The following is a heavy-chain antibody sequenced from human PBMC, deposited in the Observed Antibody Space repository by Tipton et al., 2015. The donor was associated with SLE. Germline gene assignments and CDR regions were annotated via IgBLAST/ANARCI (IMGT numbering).Heavy chain of an antibody. D-gene: IGHD1-7*01. Sequence: TLSLTCTVSGGSISSSSYYWGWIRQPPGKGLEWIGSIYYSGSTYYNPSLKSRVTISVDTSKNQFSLKLSSVTAADTAVYYCAKDHNWNYVVDYWGQGTLVTVSS. CDR3: AKDHNWNYVVDY. CDR1: GGSISSSSYY. V-gene: IGHV4-39*02. CDR2: IYYSGST. J-gene: IGHJ4*02.